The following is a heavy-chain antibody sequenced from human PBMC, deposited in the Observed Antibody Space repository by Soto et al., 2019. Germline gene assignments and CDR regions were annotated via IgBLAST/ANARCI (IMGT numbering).Heavy chain of an antibody. CDR2: ISGSGDTA. J-gene: IGHJ6*02. CDR1: GFTFSTYA. Sequence: EVQLLESGGGLVQPGGSLKLSCAASGFTFSTYAISWVRQAPGKGLEWVSIISGSGDTAYYADSVKGRFTVSRDNSKDTLDVQMNSVRAEDAAVYYCARGSSPVSSYYGVGVWGQGTSVTVSS. V-gene: IGHV3-23*01. CDR3: ARGSSPVSSYYGVGV.